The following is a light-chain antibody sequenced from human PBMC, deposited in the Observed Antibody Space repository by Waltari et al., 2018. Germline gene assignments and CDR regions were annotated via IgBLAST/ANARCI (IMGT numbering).Light chain of an antibody. V-gene: IGKV3-15*01. Sequence: EILMTQSPATLSVSPGETATLPCGASQSVGRNLAWYQQRPGQPPRLLMFGGSTRAPGLPAMFSGSWSGTEFTLTISSLQTEDCAVYYCQQYNNWPYTFGQGTKLEIK. J-gene: IGKJ2*01. CDR1: QSVGRN. CDR2: GGS. CDR3: QQYNNWPYT.